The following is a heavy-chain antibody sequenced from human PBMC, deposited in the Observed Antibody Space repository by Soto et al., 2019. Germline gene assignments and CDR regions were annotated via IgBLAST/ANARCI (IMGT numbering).Heavy chain of an antibody. V-gene: IGHV4-31*03. CDR3: ARDFSWMGILL. Sequence: LSLTCTVSGGSISSGGYYWSWIRQHPGKGLEWIGYIYYSGSTYYNPSLKSRVTISVDTSKNQFSLKLSSVTAADTAVYYCARDFSWMGILLWGQGTLVTVSS. CDR1: GGSISSGGYY. CDR2: IYYSGST. J-gene: IGHJ4*02. D-gene: IGHD3-10*01.